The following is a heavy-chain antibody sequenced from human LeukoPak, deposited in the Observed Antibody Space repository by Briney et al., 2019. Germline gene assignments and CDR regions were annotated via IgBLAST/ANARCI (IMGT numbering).Heavy chain of an antibody. V-gene: IGHV3-9*01. CDR1: GFTFDDYA. CDR3: AKLELPTLDVFGI. J-gene: IGHJ3*02. Sequence: GRSLRLSCAASGFTFDDYAMHWVRQAPGKGLEWVSGISWNSGSIGYADSVKGRFTISRDNAKNSLYLQMNSLRAEDTALYYCAKLELPTLDVFGIWGQGTMVTVSS. D-gene: IGHD1-26*01. CDR2: ISWNSGSI.